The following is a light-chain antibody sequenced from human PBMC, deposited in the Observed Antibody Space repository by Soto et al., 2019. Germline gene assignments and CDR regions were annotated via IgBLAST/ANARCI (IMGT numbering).Light chain of an antibody. V-gene: IGKV3-20*01. CDR2: HTS. J-gene: IGKJ2*01. Sequence: EVVMTQSPGTLSLSPGDRATLSCRASQSVSSSSLAWYQQKHGQAPRLLIYHTSSRATGIPDRFSGSGSGTDFTLTISRLEPEDFAVYYCQQYGTSPPYTFGQGTKVEIK. CDR3: QQYGTSPPYT. CDR1: QSVSSSS.